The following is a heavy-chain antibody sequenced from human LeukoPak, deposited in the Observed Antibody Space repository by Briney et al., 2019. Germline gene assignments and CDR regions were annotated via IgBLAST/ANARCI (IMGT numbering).Heavy chain of an antibody. J-gene: IGHJ4*02. CDR2: INQGGSEK. V-gene: IGHV3-7*01. CDR3: ARDATRGGDFDY. D-gene: IGHD3-16*01. CDR1: RFTFSSYW. Sequence: GSLRLSCAASRFTFSSYWMTWVRQAPGKGLEWVANINQGGSEKYCVDSVKGRFTISRDNAKNSLYLQMNSLRAEDTAVYYCARDATRGGDFDYWGQGTLVTVSS.